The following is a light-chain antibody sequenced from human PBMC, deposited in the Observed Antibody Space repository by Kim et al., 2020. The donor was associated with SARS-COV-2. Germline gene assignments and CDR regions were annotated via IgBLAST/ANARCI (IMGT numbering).Light chain of an antibody. CDR3: QQYHDWPPV. CDR1: QSLRSN. V-gene: IGKV3-15*01. Sequence: SVSPGEGATLSCRASQSLRSNLAWYQHKPGQSPRLLIYDASARAPGIPGRFSTSGSGTEFTLTISSLQSEDFAVYYCQQYHDWPPVFGGGTKLEI. J-gene: IGKJ4*01. CDR2: DAS.